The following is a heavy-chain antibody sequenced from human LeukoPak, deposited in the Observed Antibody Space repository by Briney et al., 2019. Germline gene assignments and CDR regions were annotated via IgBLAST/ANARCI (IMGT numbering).Heavy chain of an antibody. CDR3: ATVLLWFGEHRGLDY. J-gene: IGHJ4*02. Sequence: SETLSLTCTVSGGSISSSSYYWGWIRQPPGKGLEWIGSIYYSGSTYYNPSLKSRATISVDTSKNQFSLKLRSVTAADTAVYYCATVLLWFGEHRGLDYWGQGTLVTVSS. V-gene: IGHV4-39*01. CDR1: GGSISSSSYY. CDR2: IYYSGST. D-gene: IGHD3-10*01.